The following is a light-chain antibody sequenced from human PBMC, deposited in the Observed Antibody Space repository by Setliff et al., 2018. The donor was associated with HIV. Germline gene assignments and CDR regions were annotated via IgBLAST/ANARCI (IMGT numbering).Light chain of an antibody. J-gene: IGLJ2*01. CDR3: AAWDDRLSAVV. CDR1: SSNIGRNS. V-gene: IGLV1-44*01. Sequence: QSALTQPPSASGTPGQTVSISCSGSSSNIGRNSVNWYRQLPGTAPKLIIYSYSHHPSGISNRISGSKSGTSASLAISELQSEDEAVYHCAAWDDRLSAVVFGGGTKVTVL. CDR2: SYS.